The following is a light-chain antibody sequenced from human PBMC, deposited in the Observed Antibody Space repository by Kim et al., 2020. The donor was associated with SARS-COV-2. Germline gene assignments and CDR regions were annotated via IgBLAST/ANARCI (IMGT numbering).Light chain of an antibody. V-gene: IGKV1-27*01. CDR2: AAS. J-gene: IGKJ4*01. CDR3: QKYNSAPLT. Sequence: APGGDRVTITWRAHQGISNYLAWYQQTPGKVPKLLIYAASTVQSGVPSRFSGSGSGTDFPHTISSLQPEDVATYYCQKYNSAPLTFGGGTKVDIK. CDR1: QGISNY.